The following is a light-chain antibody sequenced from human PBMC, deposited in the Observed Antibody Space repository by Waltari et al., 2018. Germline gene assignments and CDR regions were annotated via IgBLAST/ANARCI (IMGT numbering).Light chain of an antibody. CDR3: ALYMGSGIWV. CDR1: SGSVSTSYY. V-gene: IGLV8-61*01. J-gene: IGLJ3*02. CDR2: NTN. Sequence: QTVVTQEPSLSVSPGGTVTLTCGLSSGSVSTSYYANWYQQTPGQAPRTLISNTNTRSSGVPIRFSGSNIGNKAALTVAGAQADDGGDYYCALYMGSGIWVFGGGTKLNVL.